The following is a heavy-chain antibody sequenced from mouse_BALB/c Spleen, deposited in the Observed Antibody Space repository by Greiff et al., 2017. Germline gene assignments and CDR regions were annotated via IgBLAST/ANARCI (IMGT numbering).Heavy chain of an antibody. D-gene: IGHD3-1*01. CDR2: IDTSDSET. Sequence: VQRVESGPQLVRPGASVKISCKASGYSFTSYWMHWVKQRPGQGLEWIGMIDTSDSETRLNQKFKDKATLTVDKSSSTAYMQLSSPTSEDSAVYYCARGPARATRAFDYWGQGTTLTVSS. V-gene: IGHV1S126*01. CDR3: ARGPARATRAFDY. J-gene: IGHJ2*01. CDR1: GYSFTSYW.